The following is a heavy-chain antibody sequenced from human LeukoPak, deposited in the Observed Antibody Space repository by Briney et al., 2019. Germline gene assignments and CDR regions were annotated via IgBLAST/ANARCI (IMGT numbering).Heavy chain of an antibody. CDR1: GGSISSYY. V-gene: IGHV4-59*08. J-gene: IGHJ4*02. CDR3: ARHSSLGHFDF. CDR2: IYYSGST. Sequence: ASETLSLTCTVSGGSISSYYWSWIRQPPGKGLEWIGCIYYSGSTNYNPSLESRVTISVDTPKNQFSLKLSSVTAADTAVYYCARHSSLGHFDFWGQGTLVTVSS.